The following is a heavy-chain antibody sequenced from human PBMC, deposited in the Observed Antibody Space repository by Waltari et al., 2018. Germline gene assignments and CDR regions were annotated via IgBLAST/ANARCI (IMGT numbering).Heavy chain of an antibody. CDR2: IYYSGST. J-gene: IGHJ5*02. CDR1: GGSISSSSYY. Sequence: QLQLQESGPGLVKPSETLSLTCTVSGGSISSSSYYWGWIRQPPGKGLEWIGSIYYSGSTCYNPSLQSRVTISVDTSKNQFSLKLSSVTAADTAVYYCARVRPITIFGVVIGNWFDPWGQGTLVTVSS. CDR3: ARVRPITIFGVVIGNWFDP. V-gene: IGHV4-39*07. D-gene: IGHD3-3*01.